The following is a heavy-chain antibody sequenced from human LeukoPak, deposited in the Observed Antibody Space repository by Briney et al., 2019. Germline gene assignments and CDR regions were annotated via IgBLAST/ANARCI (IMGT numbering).Heavy chain of an antibody. CDR2: IKQDGSEK. V-gene: IGHV3-7*01. D-gene: IGHD3-10*01. CDR3: ARPGRKYYGSGNYLFFDY. J-gene: IGHJ4*02. Sequence: GGSLRLSCAASGLSFSSYWMSWVRQAPGKGLEWVANIKQDGSEKYYVDSVKGRFTISRDNSKNTLSLQMNSLRAEDTGVYYCARPGRKYYGSGNYLFFDYWGQGTLVTVSS. CDR1: GLSFSSYW.